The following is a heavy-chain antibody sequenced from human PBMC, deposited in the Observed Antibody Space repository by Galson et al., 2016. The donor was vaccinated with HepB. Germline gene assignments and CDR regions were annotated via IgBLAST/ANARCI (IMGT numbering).Heavy chain of an antibody. CDR1: GFTFSNYA. CDR2: VSGSGGSI. Sequence: SLRLSCAASGFTFSNYAMTWVRQAPGKGLEWVSSVSGSGGSIYYADSVKGRFTLSRDNDKNSLSLQMNSLTTEDTALYFCTKDNFDRHWYAGAFDMWGQGTVVTVSS. D-gene: IGHD3-9*01. V-gene: IGHV3-9*01. J-gene: IGHJ3*02. CDR3: TKDNFDRHWYAGAFDM.